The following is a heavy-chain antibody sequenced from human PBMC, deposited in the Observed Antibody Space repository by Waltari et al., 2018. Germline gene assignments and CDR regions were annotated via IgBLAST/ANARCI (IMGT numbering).Heavy chain of an antibody. Sequence: QLQLQESGPGLVKPSETLSLTCTVSGGSIGSNNYYWVWVRQPPGKGLQWIGTMYYTGSTYYNPSLKRRVTISVDTSKNRFSLTLTSVTAADTAVYFCASRPEFTSGSAIDFWGQGTLVTVSS. D-gene: IGHD6-19*01. J-gene: IGHJ4*02. CDR1: GGSIGSNNYY. CDR3: ASRPEFTSGSAIDF. V-gene: IGHV4-39*01. CDR2: MYYTGST.